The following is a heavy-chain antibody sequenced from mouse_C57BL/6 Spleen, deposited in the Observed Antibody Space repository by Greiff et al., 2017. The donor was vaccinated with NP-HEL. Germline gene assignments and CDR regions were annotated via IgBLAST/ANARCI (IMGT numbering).Heavy chain of an antibody. J-gene: IGHJ2*01. V-gene: IGHV1-50*01. D-gene: IGHD1-1*01. Sequence: QVQLKQPGAELVKPGASVKLSCKASGYTFTSYWMQWVKQRPGQGLEWIGEIDPSDSYTNYNQKFKGKATLTVDTSSSTAYMQLSSLTSEDSAVYYCALGGYYGSSSEYYFDYWGQGTTLTVSS. CDR2: IDPSDSYT. CDR3: ALGGYYGSSSEYYFDY. CDR1: GYTFTSYW.